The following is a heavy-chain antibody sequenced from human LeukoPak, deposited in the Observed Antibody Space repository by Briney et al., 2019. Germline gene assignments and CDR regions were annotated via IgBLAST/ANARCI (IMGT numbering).Heavy chain of an antibody. CDR3: AKPTRGSGSFLIDF. CDR1: GFTFSSYG. CDR2: IWDDGSSK. Sequence: TGGSLRLSCAASGFTFSSYGMHWARQAPGEGLEWVAVIWDDGSSKYYGDSVKGRFTISRDNSKNTLYLQMNSLRAEDTAVYYCAKPTRGSGSFLIDFWGQGTLVTVSS. V-gene: IGHV3-33*06. D-gene: IGHD1-26*01. J-gene: IGHJ4*02.